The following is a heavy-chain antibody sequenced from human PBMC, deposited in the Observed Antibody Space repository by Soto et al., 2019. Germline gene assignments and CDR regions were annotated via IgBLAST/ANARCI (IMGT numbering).Heavy chain of an antibody. D-gene: IGHD5-18*01. CDR2: IFHSGNT. V-gene: IGHV4-30-2*01. CDR1: GGSISSGGYS. J-gene: IGHJ3*02. Sequence: QLQLQESGSGLVKPSQTLSLTCAVSGGSISSGGYSWSWIRQPPGKGLEWIGYIFHSGNTYYNQSLNSRGTISVNRSKNQFSRNLSSVTAADTAVYYCARIYVDTAMDTVIAFDIWGHGTMVTVS. CDR3: ARIYVDTAMDTVIAFDI.